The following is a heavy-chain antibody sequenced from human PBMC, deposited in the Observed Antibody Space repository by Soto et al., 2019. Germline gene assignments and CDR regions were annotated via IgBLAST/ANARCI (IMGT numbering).Heavy chain of an antibody. J-gene: IGHJ4*02. CDR3: AKLRCSGGSCYSYFDY. D-gene: IGHD2-15*01. CDR1: GFTFSSYA. V-gene: IGHV3-23*01. CDR2: ISGSGGST. Sequence: GESLKISCAASGFTFSSYAMSWVRQAPGKGLEWVSAISGSGGSTYYADSVKGRFTISRDNSKNTLYLQMNSLRAEDTAVYYCAKLRCSGGSCYSYFDYWGQGTLVTVSS.